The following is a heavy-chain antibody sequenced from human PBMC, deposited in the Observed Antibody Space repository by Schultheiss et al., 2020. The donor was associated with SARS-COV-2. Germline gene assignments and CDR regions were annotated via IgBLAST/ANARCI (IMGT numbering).Heavy chain of an antibody. Sequence: GESLKISCAASGFTFSSYAMHWVRQAPGKGLEWVAVIYSGGSTYYADSVKGRFTISRDNSKNTLYLQMNSLRAEDTAVYYCAKGRATVTPDYFDYWGQGTLVTVSS. CDR1: GFTFSSYA. D-gene: IGHD4-17*01. V-gene: IGHV3-66*01. CDR3: AKGRATVTPDYFDY. CDR2: IYSGGST. J-gene: IGHJ4*02.